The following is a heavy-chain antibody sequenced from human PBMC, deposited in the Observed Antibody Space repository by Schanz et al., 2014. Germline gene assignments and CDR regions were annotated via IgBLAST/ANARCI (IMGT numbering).Heavy chain of an antibody. D-gene: IGHD3-3*01. Sequence: QVQLVQSGAEVKKPGASVKVSCQASGYTFACHAVHWVRQAPGQGPEWVGWIHTGSGNTKYSQKFEARVTITRDTSASIVYMELSSLRSEDMAVFFCASGDARVTSSGVVIVSMNVWGKGTTVIVSS. V-gene: IGHV1-3*04. J-gene: IGHJ6*03. CDR2: IHTGSGNT. CDR3: ASGDARVTSSGVVIVSMNV. CDR1: GYTFACHA.